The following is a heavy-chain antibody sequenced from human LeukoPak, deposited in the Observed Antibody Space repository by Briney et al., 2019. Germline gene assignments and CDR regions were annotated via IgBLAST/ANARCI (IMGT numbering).Heavy chain of an antibody. V-gene: IGHV4-39*01. D-gene: IGHD2-21*01. CDR2: IDYRGTT. Sequence: SETLSLTCTVSGGSVSSSDSYWVWVRQPPGGGLEWIGSIDYRGTTYSNPSLKSRPTISVDTSKNQFSLKMTSVTAVDTAVYYCARRGLVVVPLWGQGTLVTVSS. CDR1: GGSVSSSDSY. CDR3: ARRGLVVVPL. J-gene: IGHJ4*02.